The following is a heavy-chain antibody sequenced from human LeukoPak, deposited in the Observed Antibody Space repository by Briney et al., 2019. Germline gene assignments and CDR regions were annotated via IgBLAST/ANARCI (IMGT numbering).Heavy chain of an antibody. V-gene: IGHV5-51*01. CDR2: IHAGDSET. CDR3: ARSQGYCSGGSCLQGDWFDP. J-gene: IGHJ5*02. Sequence: GESLKISCKGSGYSFTNYWIAWVRQMPGKGLEWMGVIHAGDSETRYSPSFQGQVTISADKSISTAYLQWGSLKASDTAMYYCARSQGYCSGGSCLQGDWFDPWGQGTLVTVSS. CDR1: GYSFTNYW. D-gene: IGHD2-15*01.